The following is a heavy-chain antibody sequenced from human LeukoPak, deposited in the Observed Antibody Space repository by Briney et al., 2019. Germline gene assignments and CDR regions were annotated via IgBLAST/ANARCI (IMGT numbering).Heavy chain of an antibody. V-gene: IGHV1-69*05. CDR2: IIFISSTA. J-gene: IGHJ6*03. CDR1: GRTFLSYT. Sequence: SVKVSCKASGRTFLSYTLSWARHAPGQGLEWIGRIIFISSTANYQQKFQHRVTNTTDESTSTAYMELSSQRSEDTAVYYCARDGGLWFGGHYYYYMDVGGKGPTVTVS. D-gene: IGHD3-10*01. CDR3: ARDGGLWFGGHYYYYMDV.